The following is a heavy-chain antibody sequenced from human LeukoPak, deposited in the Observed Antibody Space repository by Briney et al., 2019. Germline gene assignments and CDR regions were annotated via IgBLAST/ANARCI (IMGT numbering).Heavy chain of an antibody. V-gene: IGHV3-30*19. Sequence: GGSLRLSCAASGFTFSSYGMHWVRQAPGKGLEWVAVISYDGSNKYYADSVKGRFTISRDNSKNTLYLQMNSLRAEDTAVYYCARDLYCSSTSCSALFDYWGQGTLVTVSS. J-gene: IGHJ4*02. CDR1: GFTFSSYG. CDR3: ARDLYCSSTSCSALFDY. CDR2: ISYDGSNK. D-gene: IGHD2-2*01.